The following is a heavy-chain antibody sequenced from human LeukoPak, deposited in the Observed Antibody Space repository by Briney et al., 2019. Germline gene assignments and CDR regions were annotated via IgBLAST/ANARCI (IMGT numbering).Heavy chain of an antibody. Sequence: SETLSLTCTVSGGSISSSSYYWGWVRQPPGKGLEWIGYIYYSGSTYYKPSLKSRVTMSVDTSKNQFSLKLSSVTAADTAVYYCARVYKSSWYQFDYWGQGTLVIVSA. J-gene: IGHJ4*02. CDR3: ARVYKSSWYQFDY. CDR2: IYYSGST. V-gene: IGHV4-39*01. D-gene: IGHD6-13*01. CDR1: GGSISSSSYY.